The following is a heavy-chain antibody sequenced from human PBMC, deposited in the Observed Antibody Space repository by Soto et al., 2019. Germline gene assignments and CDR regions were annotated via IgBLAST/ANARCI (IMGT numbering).Heavy chain of an antibody. D-gene: IGHD5-12*01. CDR1: GFTFSSYA. CDR2: ISGSGGST. V-gene: IGHV3-23*01. J-gene: IGHJ4*02. Sequence: EVQLLESGGGLVQPGGSLRLSCAASGFTFSSYAMSWVRQAPGKGLEWVSAISGSGGSTYYADSVKGRFTISRDNAENSLFLQMNSLSAEDTAVYFCVRDVGYDYVNWGQGTLVTVSS. CDR3: VRDVGYDYVN.